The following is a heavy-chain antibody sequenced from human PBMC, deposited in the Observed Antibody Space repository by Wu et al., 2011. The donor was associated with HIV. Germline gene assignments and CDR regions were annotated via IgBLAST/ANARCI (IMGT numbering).Heavy chain of an antibody. D-gene: IGHD3-22*01. CDR3: ARFDTTAYYSNGEIGGMDV. CDR2: VIPIFGSI. J-gene: IGHJ6*02. Sequence: QVQLVQSGAEVKKPGSSVKVSCRASGGTFSSDAISWVRQAPGQGLEWMGRVIPIFGSIDYAQKFQDRVTIIADKSTSTAYMELSSLRSEDTAVYYCARFDTTAYYSNGEIGGMDVWGQGTTVTVSS. CDR1: GGTFSSDA. V-gene: IGHV1-69*14.